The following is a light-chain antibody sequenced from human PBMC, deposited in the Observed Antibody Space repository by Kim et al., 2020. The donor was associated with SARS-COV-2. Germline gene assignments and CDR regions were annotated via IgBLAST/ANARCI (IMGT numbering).Light chain of an antibody. CDR1: QDISNY. V-gene: IGKV1-33*01. J-gene: IGKJ2*01. CDR3: QQYDNLPRVT. Sequence: DIQMTQSPSSLSASVGDRVTTTCQASQDISNYLNWYQQKPGKAPKLLIYDASNLETGVPSRFSGSGSGTDFTFTISSLQPEDIATYYCQQYDNLPRVTFGQGTKLEI. CDR2: DAS.